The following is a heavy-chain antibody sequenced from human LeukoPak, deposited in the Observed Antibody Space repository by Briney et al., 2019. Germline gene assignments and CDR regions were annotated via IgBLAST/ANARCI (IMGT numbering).Heavy chain of an antibody. D-gene: IGHD2-15*01. V-gene: IGHV3-66*02. CDR2: IYSGGST. Sequence: GGSLRLSCAASGFTVSSNYMSWVRQAPGKGLEWVSVIYSGGSTYYADSVKGRFTISRDNSKNTLYLQMSSLRAEDTAVYYCARDRIEDYYYGMDVRGQGTTVTVSS. CDR3: ARDRIEDYYYGMDV. CDR1: GFTVSSNY. J-gene: IGHJ6*02.